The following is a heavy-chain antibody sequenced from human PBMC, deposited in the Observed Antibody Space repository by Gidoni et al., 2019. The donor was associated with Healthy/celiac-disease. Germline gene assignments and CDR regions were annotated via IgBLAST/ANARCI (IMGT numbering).Heavy chain of an antibody. CDR3: ARKSRRGSWSSQPSPPTEPGGFDY. D-gene: IGHD1-26*01. V-gene: IGHV4-34*01. CDR2: INHSGST. J-gene: IGHJ4*02. Sequence: QVKLQQWGAGLLKPSETLSLTCAVSGGSFSGCYWSWISQPPGKGLEWSEEINHSGSTNYNPSLKSRVTISVDTSKNQFSLKLSSVTAADTAVYYCARKSRRGSWSSQPSPPTEPGGFDYWGQGTLVTVSS. CDR1: GGSFSGCY.